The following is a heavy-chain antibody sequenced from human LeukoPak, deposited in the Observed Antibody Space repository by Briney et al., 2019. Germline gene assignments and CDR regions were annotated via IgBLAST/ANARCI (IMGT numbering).Heavy chain of an antibody. CDR1: GDSISNSRW. CDR2: IYRGGSA. D-gene: IGHD1-26*01. CDR3: ARVGYNGFGVLDY. J-gene: IGHJ4*02. Sequence: SGTLSLTCTVSGDSISNSRWWTWVRHSPGKGLEWIGEIYRGGSAKYNPSLKSRVTMSMDKSKNQFSLELNSVTAADTAVYYCARVGYNGFGVLDYWGQGNLVTVSS. V-gene: IGHV4-4*02.